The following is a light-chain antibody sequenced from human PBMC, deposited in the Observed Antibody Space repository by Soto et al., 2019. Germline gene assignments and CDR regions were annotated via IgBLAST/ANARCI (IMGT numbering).Light chain of an antibody. CDR2: DVS. J-gene: IGLJ2*01. CDR3: SSNSSSSPLV. V-gene: IGLV2-14*01. CDR1: SSDVGGYNF. Sequence: QSALTQPASVSGSPGQSITISCTGTSSDVGGYNFVSWYQQHPGKAPKLMIYDVSNRPSGVSNRFSGSKSGKPASLTISGLQGEGEAYYFLSSNSSSSPLVFRGGTQ.